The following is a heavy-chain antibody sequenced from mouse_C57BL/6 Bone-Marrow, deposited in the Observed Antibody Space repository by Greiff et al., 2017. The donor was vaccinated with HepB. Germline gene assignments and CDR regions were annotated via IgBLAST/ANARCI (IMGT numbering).Heavy chain of an antibody. Sequence: VQLQQSGAELVRPGASVKLSCTASGFNIKDDYMHWVKQRPEQGLEWIGWIDPENGYTEYASKFQGKATITADTSSNTAYLQLSSLTSEDTAVYYCTSTLMDYWGQGTSVTVSS. D-gene: IGHD2-1*01. CDR1: GFNIKDDY. V-gene: IGHV14-4*01. CDR2: IDPENGYT. J-gene: IGHJ4*01. CDR3: TSTLMDY.